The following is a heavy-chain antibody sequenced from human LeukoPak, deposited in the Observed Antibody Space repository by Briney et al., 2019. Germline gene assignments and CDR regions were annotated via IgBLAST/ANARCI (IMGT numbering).Heavy chain of an antibody. CDR3: ARGYYDFWSGYYNYGMDV. CDR1: VFSFSSYW. J-gene: IGHJ6*02. Sequence: RGSLRHSCAAPVFSFSSYWTHSVRQAPGKGLVWVSRINSDGSSTSYADSVKGRFTISTDNAKNTLYLQMNSLRAEDTAVYYCARGYYDFWSGYYNYGMDVWGQGTTVTVSS. V-gene: IGHV3-74*01. CDR2: INSDGSST. D-gene: IGHD3-3*01.